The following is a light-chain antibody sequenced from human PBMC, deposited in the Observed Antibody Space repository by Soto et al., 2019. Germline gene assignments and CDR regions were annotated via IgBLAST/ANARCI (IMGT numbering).Light chain of an antibody. CDR3: QQRSNWPPIT. V-gene: IGKV3-11*01. CDR2: DAS. CDR1: QSLSVN. J-gene: IGKJ5*01. Sequence: DIVMTQSPATLSVAPGERVTFSCRASQSLSVNLAWYQRKPGQAPRLLIYDASNRATGIPDRFSGSGSGTDFTLTISSLEPEDFAVYYCQQRSNWPPITFGQGTRLEIK.